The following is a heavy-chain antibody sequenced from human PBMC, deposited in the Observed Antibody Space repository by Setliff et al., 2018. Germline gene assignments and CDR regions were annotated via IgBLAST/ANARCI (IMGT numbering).Heavy chain of an antibody. CDR2: IYTSGST. CDR1: GGSISSGSYY. D-gene: IGHD4-4*01. V-gene: IGHV4-61*09. J-gene: IGHJ6*03. Sequence: PSETLSLTCTVSGGSISSGSYYWSWIRQPAGKGLEWIGHIYTSGSTNYNPSLKSRVTISVDTSKNQFSLKLSSVTAADTAVYYCASNALPHYDYSNYEGLYDYYYYMDVWGKGTTVT. CDR3: ASNALPHYDYSNYEGLYDYYYYMDV.